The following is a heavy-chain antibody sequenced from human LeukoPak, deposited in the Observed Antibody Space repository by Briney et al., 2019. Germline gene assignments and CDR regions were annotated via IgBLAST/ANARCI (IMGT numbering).Heavy chain of an antibody. J-gene: IGHJ6*02. V-gene: IGHV4-30-4*01. CDR2: IYYSGST. Sequence: SETLSLTCTVSGGSISSGDYYWGWIRQPPGKGLEWIGYIYYSGSTYYNPSLKSRVTISVDTSKNQFSLKLSSVTAADTAVYYCARHSIYYYYGMDVWGQGTTVTVSS. CDR1: GGSISSGDYY. CDR3: ARHSIYYYYGMDV.